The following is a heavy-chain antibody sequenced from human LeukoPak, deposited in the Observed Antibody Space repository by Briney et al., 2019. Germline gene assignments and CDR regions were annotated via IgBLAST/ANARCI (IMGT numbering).Heavy chain of an antibody. J-gene: IGHJ3*02. CDR2: ISWNSGSI. CDR3: TREVNAFDI. D-gene: IGHD1-26*01. Sequence: GGSLRLSCAASGFTFDDYAMLWVRQAPGKGLEWVSGISWNSGSIGYADSVKGRFTISRDNAKNTLYLQMNSVRVEDTAVYFCTREVNAFDIWGQGTTVTVSS. CDR1: GFTFDDYA. V-gene: IGHV3-9*01.